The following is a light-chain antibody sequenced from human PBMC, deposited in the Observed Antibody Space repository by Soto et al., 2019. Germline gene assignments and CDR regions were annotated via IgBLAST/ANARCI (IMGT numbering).Light chain of an antibody. CDR3: QQYITAPET. J-gene: IGKJ1*01. CDR2: GAS. Sequence: EIVLTQSPGTLSLSPGERATLSCRASQSVSSNYLAWYQQKPGQAPRLLIYGASSRATRTPDRFSGSGSGTDFTLTISRLEPEDFAMYHCQQYITAPETFGQGTKVEIK. CDR1: QSVSSNY. V-gene: IGKV3-20*01.